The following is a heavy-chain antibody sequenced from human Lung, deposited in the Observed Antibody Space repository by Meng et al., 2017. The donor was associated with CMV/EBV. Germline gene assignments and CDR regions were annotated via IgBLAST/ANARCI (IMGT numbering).Heavy chain of an antibody. CDR3: AREGRDDYNSPRDYFDY. J-gene: IGHJ4*02. CDR2: IDPNEGST. D-gene: IGHD5-24*01. V-gene: IGHV1-46*01. Sequence: SVXVSXXASGYTFTTNYIHWVRQAPGQGLEWMGIIDPNEGSTSHTEKFQGRVTMTRDTSTNTVYMELSSLRSEDTAVYYCAREGRDDYNSPRDYFDYWGQGTXVPVSS. CDR1: GYTFTTNY.